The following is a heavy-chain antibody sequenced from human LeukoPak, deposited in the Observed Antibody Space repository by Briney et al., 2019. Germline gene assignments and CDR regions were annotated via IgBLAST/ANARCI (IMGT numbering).Heavy chain of an antibody. Sequence: GSSVKVSCKASGGTFSSYAISWVRQAPGQGLEWMGGIIPIFGTANYAQKFQGRVTITADKSTSTAYMELSSLRSEDTAVYYCARGRHTMVRGVRGYYYYYGMDVWDQGTTVTVSS. V-gene: IGHV1-69*06. CDR1: GGTFSSYA. CDR3: ARGRHTMVRGVRGYYYYYGMDV. CDR2: IIPIFGTA. J-gene: IGHJ6*02. D-gene: IGHD3-10*01.